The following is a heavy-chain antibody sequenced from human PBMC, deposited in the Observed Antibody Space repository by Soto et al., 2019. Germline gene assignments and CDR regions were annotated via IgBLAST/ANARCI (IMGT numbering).Heavy chain of an antibody. J-gene: IGHJ4*02. Sequence: MTLVRQAPGKGLEWLSVISSTGSTYFADSVKGRFTISRDNSKNTLSLQMHSLRSEDTAVYFCARGAMAMFAYWGQGTVVTVSS. CDR2: ISSTGST. CDR3: ARGAMAMFAY. V-gene: IGHV3-53*05. D-gene: IGHD5-18*01.